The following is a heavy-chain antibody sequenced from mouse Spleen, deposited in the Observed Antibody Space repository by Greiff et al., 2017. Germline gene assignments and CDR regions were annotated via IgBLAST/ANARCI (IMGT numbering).Heavy chain of an antibody. J-gene: IGHJ4*01. CDR3: ARPQHYGSYAMDY. Sequence: EVQLQQSGPELVKPGASVKMSCKASGYTFTDYNMHWVKQSHGKSLEWIGYINPNNGGTSYNQKFKGKATLTVNKSSSTAYMELRSLTSEDSAVYYCARPQHYGSYAMDYWGQGTSVTVSS. CDR2: INPNNGGT. V-gene: IGHV1-22*01. D-gene: IGHD1-1*01. CDR1: GYTFTDYN.